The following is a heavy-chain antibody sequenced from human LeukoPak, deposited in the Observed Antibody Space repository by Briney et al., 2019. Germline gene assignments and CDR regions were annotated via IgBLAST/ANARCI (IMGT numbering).Heavy chain of an antibody. V-gene: IGHV3-64*01. Sequence: GGSLRLSCAASGFTFSSYAMHWVRQAPGKGLEYVSAISSIGGSTYYANSVKGRFTISRDNSKNTLYLQMGSLRAEDMAVYYCARQLVKDYFDYWGQGTLDTVSS. J-gene: IGHJ4*02. CDR1: GFTFSSYA. D-gene: IGHD6-13*01. CDR3: ARQLVKDYFDY. CDR2: ISSIGGST.